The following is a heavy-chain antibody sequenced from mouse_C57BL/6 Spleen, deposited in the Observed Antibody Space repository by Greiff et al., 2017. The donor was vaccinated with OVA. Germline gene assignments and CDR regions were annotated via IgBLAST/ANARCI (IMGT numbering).Heavy chain of an antibody. CDR1: GFNIKDYY. CDR3: AKSLLLRPMDY. CDR2: IDPEDGET. J-gene: IGHJ4*01. D-gene: IGHD1-2*01. V-gene: IGHV14-2*01. Sequence: EVKLVESGAELVKPGASVKLSCTASGFNIKDYYMHWVKQRTEQGLEWIGRIDPEDGETKYAPKFQGKATITADTSSNTAYLQLSSLTSEDTAVYYCAKSLLLRPMDYWGQGTSVTVSS.